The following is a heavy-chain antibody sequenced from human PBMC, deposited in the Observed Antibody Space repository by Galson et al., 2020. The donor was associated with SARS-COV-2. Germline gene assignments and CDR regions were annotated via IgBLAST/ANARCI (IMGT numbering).Heavy chain of an antibody. CDR3: ARAWGYYFESSCDS. CDR1: GLTIGTHY. V-gene: IGHV3-53*05. CDR2: IFGDEST. Sequence: GESLKISCEATGLTIGTHYMNWVRRAAGKGLEWVSIIFGDESTYYADSVRGRFTISRDNSKNILYLQMNNLKVEDSGVYYCARAWGYYFESSCDSWGQRSLVTVSS. J-gene: IGHJ5*01. D-gene: IGHD3-22*01.